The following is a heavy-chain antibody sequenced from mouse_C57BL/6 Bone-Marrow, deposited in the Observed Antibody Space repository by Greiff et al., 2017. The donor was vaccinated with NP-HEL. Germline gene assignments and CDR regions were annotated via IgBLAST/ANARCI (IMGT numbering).Heavy chain of an antibody. CDR2: ISSGSSTI. D-gene: IGHD2-5*01. CDR3: ARAYYSKDWYFDV. Sequence: EVKLVESGGGLVKPGGSLKLSCAASGFTFSDYGMHWVRQAPEKGLEWVAYISSGSSTIYYADTVKGRFTISRDNAKNTLFLQMTSLRSEDTAMYYCARAYYSKDWYFDVWGTGTTVTVSS. CDR1: GFTFSDYG. J-gene: IGHJ1*03. V-gene: IGHV5-17*01.